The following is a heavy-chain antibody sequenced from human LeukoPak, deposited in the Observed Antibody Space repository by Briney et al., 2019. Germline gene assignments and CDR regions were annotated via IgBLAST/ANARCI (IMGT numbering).Heavy chain of an antibody. J-gene: IGHJ4*02. CDR3: ARDHTLAAVTIDY. CDR2: ISYDGSNK. CDR1: GFTFSSYG. V-gene: IGHV3-30*03. D-gene: IGHD6-25*01. Sequence: AGGSLRLSCAASGFTFSSYGMHWVRQAPGKGLEWVAVISYDGSNKYYADSVKGRFTISRDNSKNTLYLQMNSLRAEDTAVYYCARDHTLAAVTIDYWGQGTLVTVSS.